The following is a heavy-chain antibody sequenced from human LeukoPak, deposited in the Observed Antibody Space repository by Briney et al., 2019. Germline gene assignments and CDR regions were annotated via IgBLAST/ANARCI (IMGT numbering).Heavy chain of an antibody. Sequence: VGSLRLSCGTSGFTLSSYGMSWVPPAPGKGLEWGSIICGSGGATYYADAVKSRFTISRDNTKNTLYLQKNSLRAEDTAVYHCAKRVSTSGVYLAPDFDYWGQGNLVTVSS. D-gene: IGHD6-13*01. V-gene: IGHV3-23*01. CDR3: AKRVSTSGVYLAPDFDY. CDR1: GFTLSSYG. CDR2: ICGSGGAT. J-gene: IGHJ4*02.